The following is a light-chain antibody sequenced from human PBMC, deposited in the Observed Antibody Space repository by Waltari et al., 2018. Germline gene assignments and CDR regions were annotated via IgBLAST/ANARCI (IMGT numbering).Light chain of an antibody. CDR3: QQYHEWPPLA. CDR1: HNVRNK. CDR2: GAS. V-gene: IGKV3-15*01. Sequence: EIVVTQSPATLSVSPGERATLFCRASHNVRNKLAWYQQKLGQAPRLLIYGASIRTTDFPTRFSGSGSETEVARTITNVQPEDFAIYYCQQYHEWPPLAFGQGTRLEI. J-gene: IGKJ5*01.